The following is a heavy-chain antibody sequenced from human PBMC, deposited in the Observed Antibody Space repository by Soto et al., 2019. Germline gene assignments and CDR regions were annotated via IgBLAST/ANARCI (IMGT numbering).Heavy chain of an antibody. CDR2: ISYAGSNK. D-gene: IGHD3-22*01. J-gene: IGHJ3*02. CDR3: EKDYYDSSGLDAFDI. V-gene: IGHV3-30*18. CDR1: GFTFSSDG. Sequence: QVQLVESGGGVVQPGRSLRLSCAASGFTFSSDGMHWVRQAPGKGLEWVAVISYAGSNKYYADSVKGCFTISRDNSKNTLNLHMKSLRAENTAVYSCEKDYYDSSGLDAFDIRGRGTMVIVSS.